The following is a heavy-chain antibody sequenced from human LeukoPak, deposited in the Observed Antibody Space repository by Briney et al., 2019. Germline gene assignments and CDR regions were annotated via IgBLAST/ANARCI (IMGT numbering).Heavy chain of an antibody. CDR2: IRYDGSNK. CDR3: AKDHLAFCGGDCYLDY. Sequence: PGGSLRLSCAASGFTFSSYGMHWVRQAPGKGLEWVAFIRYDGSNKYYADSVKGRFTISRDNSKNTLYLQMNSLRAEDTAVYYCAKDHLAFCGGDCYLDYWGQGTLVTVSS. J-gene: IGHJ4*02. CDR1: GFTFSSYG. V-gene: IGHV3-30*02. D-gene: IGHD2-21*01.